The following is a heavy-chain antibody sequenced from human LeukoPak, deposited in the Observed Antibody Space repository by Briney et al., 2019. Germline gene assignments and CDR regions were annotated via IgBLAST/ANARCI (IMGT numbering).Heavy chain of an antibody. D-gene: IGHD3-10*01. J-gene: IGHJ6*03. V-gene: IGHV1-18*01. CDR3: ARHGRGSYYYYYMDV. CDR1: GYTFTSYG. CDR2: ISAYNGNT. Sequence: ASVKVSCKASGYTFTSYGISWVRQAPGQGREWMGWISAYNGNTNYAQKLQGRVTMTTDTSTSTAYMELRSLRSDDTAVYFCARHGRGSYYYYYMDVWGKGTTVTVSS.